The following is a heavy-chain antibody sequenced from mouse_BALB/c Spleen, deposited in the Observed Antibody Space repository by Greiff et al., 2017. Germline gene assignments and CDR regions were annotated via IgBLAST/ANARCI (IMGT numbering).Heavy chain of an antibody. Sequence: QVQLKESGPELVKPGASVKMSCKASGYTFTDYVISWVKQRTGQGLEWIGEIYPGSGSTYYNEKFKGKATLTADKSSNTAYMQLSSLTSEDSAVYFCARRGNDGYYGYWGQGTTLTVAS. D-gene: IGHD2-3*01. J-gene: IGHJ2*01. CDR1: GYTFTDYV. V-gene: IGHV1-77*01. CDR2: IYPGSGST. CDR3: ARRGNDGYYGY.